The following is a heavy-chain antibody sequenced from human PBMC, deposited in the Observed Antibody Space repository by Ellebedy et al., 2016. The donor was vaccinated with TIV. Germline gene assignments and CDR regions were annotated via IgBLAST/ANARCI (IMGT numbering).Heavy chain of an antibody. V-gene: IGHV3-9*01. J-gene: IGHJ4*02. Sequence: SLKISCAASGFTFDDYAMHWVRQDPGKGLEWVSGISWNSGSIGYADSGKGRFTISRDNAKNSLFLQMNSLRDEDTALYYCAKDPGRGLHYKYFNSWGQGALVTVSS. CDR2: ISWNSGSI. CDR3: AKDPGRGLHYKYFNS. CDR1: GFTFDDYA. D-gene: IGHD4-17*01.